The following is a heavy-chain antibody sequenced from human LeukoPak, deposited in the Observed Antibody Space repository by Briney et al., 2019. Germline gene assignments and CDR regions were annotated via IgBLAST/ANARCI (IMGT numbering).Heavy chain of an antibody. D-gene: IGHD2-2*01. Sequence: SETLSLTCTVSVGHLSSRNDDGGWIRQPPGKGLEWIGSIYYSGSTYYNPSLKSRVTISLDTSKNQFSLRLSSVTAADTAVYYRAIQLRTTSWWGSWGQGTLVTVSS. CDR1: VGHLSSRNDD. V-gene: IGHV4-39*01. CDR2: IYYSGST. CDR3: AIQLRTTSWWGS. J-gene: IGHJ5*02.